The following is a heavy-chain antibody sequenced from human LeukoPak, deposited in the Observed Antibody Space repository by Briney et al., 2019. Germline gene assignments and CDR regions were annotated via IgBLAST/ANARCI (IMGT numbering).Heavy chain of an antibody. CDR3: AKEVWRGFDS. D-gene: IGHD3-3*01. CDR1: GFTFNSFA. J-gene: IGHJ4*02. V-gene: IGHV3-23*01. CDR2: ISGSGETT. Sequence: GGSLRLSCAASGFTFNSFAMSWVRQAPGKGLEWVSVISGSGETTYYADSVKGRFTISRDDSKNTLYVEMNSLRADDTAVYFCAKEVWRGFDSWGQGTLVTVSS.